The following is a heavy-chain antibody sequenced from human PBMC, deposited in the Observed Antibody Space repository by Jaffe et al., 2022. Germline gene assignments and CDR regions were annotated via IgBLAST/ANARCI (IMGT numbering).Heavy chain of an antibody. D-gene: IGHD6-6*01. CDR2: ISWNSGSI. CDR3: ARGGKRWFEYSSSSQDY. CDR1: GFTFDDYA. J-gene: IGHJ4*02. V-gene: IGHV3-9*01. Sequence: EVQLVESGGGLVQPGRSLRLSCAASGFTFDDYAMHWVRQAPGKGLEWVSGISWNSGSIGYADSVKGRFTISRDNAKNSLYLQMNSLRAEDTALYYCARGGKRWFEYSSSSQDYWGQGTLVTVSS.